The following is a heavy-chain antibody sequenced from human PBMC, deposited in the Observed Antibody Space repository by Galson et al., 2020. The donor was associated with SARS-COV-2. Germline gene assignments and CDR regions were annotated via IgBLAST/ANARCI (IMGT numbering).Heavy chain of an antibody. CDR2: ISAYNGNT. CDR3: SRGYLYDYVWGSPVYYYYGMDV. J-gene: IGHJ6*02. V-gene: IGHV1-18*04. Sequence: ASVKVSCKASGYTFTSYGISWVRQAPGQGLEWMGWISAYNGNTNYAQKLQARVTMTTDTSTSTAHMELRSLRSDDTAVYYCSRGYLYDYVWGSPVYYYYGMDVWGQGTTVTVSS. D-gene: IGHD3-16*01. CDR1: GYTFTSYG.